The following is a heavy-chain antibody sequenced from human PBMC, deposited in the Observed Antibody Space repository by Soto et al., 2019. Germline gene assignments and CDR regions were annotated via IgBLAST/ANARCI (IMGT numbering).Heavy chain of an antibody. V-gene: IGHV3-33*01. Sequence: QVQLVESGGGVVQPGRSLRLSCAASGFTFSSYGMHWVRQAPGKGLEWVAVIWYDGSNKYYADSVKGRFTISRDNSKNTLYLKMNSLRAEDTAVYYCASHYGDDAFDIWGQGTMVTVSS. J-gene: IGHJ3*02. CDR1: GFTFSSYG. CDR2: IWYDGSNK. D-gene: IGHD4-17*01. CDR3: ASHYGDDAFDI.